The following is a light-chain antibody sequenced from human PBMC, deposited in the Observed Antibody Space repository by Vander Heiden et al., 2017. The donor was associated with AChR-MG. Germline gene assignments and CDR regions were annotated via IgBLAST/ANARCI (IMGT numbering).Light chain of an antibody. CDR2: GAS. CDR3: QQYNNWPLYT. V-gene: IGKV3-15*01. Sequence: EIVMTQSPATLSVSPGERATLSCRASQSVSSNLAWYQQKPGQAPRLLIYGASTRATGIPARFSGSGSGTEFTLTISSLQSEDFAVYYCQQYNNWPLYTFGQGTRWKSN. CDR1: QSVSSN. J-gene: IGKJ1*01.